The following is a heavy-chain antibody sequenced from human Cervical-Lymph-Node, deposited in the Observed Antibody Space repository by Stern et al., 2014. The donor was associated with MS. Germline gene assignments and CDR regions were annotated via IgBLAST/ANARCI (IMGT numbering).Heavy chain of an antibody. CDR1: GDTFSSYA. D-gene: IGHD4-11*01. J-gene: IGHJ4*02. Sequence: QMQLVQSGSEVKKPGSSVKVSCKPSGDTFSSYALSWVRQAPGQGLEWVGGLIPFFGATRYAQKFQGRVTITPEESTGTAFMELSNLTSDDTAVYYCALRRSYYVYWGQGTLITVSS. V-gene: IGHV1-69*01. CDR3: ALRRSYYVY. CDR2: LIPFFGAT.